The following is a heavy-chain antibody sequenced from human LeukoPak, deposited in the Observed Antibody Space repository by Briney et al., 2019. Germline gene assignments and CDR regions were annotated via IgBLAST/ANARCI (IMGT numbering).Heavy chain of an antibody. V-gene: IGHV4-34*01. D-gene: IGHD3-22*01. Sequence: PSETLSLTCAVYGGSFSGYYWSWIRQPPGKGLEWIGEINHSGSTNYNPSLKSRVTISVDTSKNQFSLKLSSVTAADTAVYYCARRAMIIRQFDYWGQGTLVTVSS. J-gene: IGHJ4*02. CDR1: GGSFSGYY. CDR3: ARRAMIIRQFDY. CDR2: INHSGST.